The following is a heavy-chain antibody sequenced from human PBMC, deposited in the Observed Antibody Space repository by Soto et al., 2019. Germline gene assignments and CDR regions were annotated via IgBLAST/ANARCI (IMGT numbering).Heavy chain of an antibody. J-gene: IGHJ3*02. CDR1: GGSISSGDNY. CDR2: IYYSGST. Sequence: LSLTCTVSGGSISSGDNYWSWIRQPPGKGLEWIGYIYYSGSTYYNPSLQSRVTISVDTSKNHFSLKLSSVTAADTAVYYCARVVVDVFDIWGQGTMVTVS. CDR3: ARVVVDVFDI. D-gene: IGHD2-15*01. V-gene: IGHV4-30-4*01.